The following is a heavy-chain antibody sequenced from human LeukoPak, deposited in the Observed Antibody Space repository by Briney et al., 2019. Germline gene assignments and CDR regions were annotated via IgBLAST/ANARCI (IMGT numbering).Heavy chain of an antibody. CDR2: ISYDGSNK. CDR3: AKDPSPQYCSGGSCYSERDYYYYGMDV. J-gene: IGHJ6*02. CDR1: GFTFSSYG. Sequence: GRSLRLSCAASGFTFSSYGMHWVRQAPGKGLGWVAVISYDGSNKYYADSVKGRFTISRDNSKNTLYLQMNSLRAEDTAVYYCAKDPSPQYCSGGSCYSERDYYYYGMDVWGQGTTVTVSS. V-gene: IGHV3-30*18. D-gene: IGHD2-15*01.